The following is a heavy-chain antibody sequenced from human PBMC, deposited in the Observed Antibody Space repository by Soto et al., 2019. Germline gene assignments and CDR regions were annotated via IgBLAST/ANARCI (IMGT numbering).Heavy chain of an antibody. D-gene: IGHD3-3*01. J-gene: IGHJ1*01. CDR3: ARIFDDSVVTPPSEVHL. V-gene: IGHV4-59*01. CDR1: GGSISTYY. Sequence: SETLSLTCTVSGGSISTYYWNWIRQTPGKGLEWIGYIHHSGRTNYNPSLRSRVTISVDTSKNQFSLKLTSVTAADSAIYYCARIFDDSVVTPPSEVHLWGQGALVTVSS. CDR2: IHHSGRT.